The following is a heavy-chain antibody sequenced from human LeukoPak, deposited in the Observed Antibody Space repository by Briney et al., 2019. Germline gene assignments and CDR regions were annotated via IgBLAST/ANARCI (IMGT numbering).Heavy chain of an antibody. CDR2: ISTSSSYI. J-gene: IGHJ6*03. D-gene: IGHD1-26*01. Sequence: PGGSLRLSCAASRFTFSSYVMKWVRQVPEKGLEWVSSISTSSSYIYYADSVKGRFTISRDNAKNSLYLQMNSLRAGDTAVYYCARATWDPNYYYYMDVWGKGTTVTVSS. CDR3: ARATWDPNYYYYMDV. CDR1: RFTFSSYV. V-gene: IGHV3-21*01.